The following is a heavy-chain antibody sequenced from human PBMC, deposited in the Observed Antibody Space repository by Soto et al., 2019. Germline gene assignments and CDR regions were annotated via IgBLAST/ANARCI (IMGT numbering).Heavy chain of an antibody. CDR3: APKCSSTSCPYDAFDI. J-gene: IGHJ3*02. CDR1: GFTFSSSA. V-gene: IGHV1-24*01. D-gene: IGHD2-2*01. CDR2: FDPEDGET. Sequence: ASVKVSCKASGFTFSSSAMQWVRQARGQRLEWMGGFDPEDGETIYAQKFQGRVTMTEDTSTDTAYMELSSLRSEDTAVYYCAPKCSSTSCPYDAFDIWGQGTMVTVSS.